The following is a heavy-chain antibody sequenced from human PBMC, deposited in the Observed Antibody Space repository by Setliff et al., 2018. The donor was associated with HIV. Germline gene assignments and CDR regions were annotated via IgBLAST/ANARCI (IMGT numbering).Heavy chain of an antibody. Sequence: ASVKVSCKASGYTFTGYYMHWVRQAPGQGLEWMGWISGYNGKTNYAQNFQGRVTMTTDTSTSTAYMEVRSLRYEDTAVYYCARDDPIRKEVASGLDYWGQGTLVTVS. J-gene: IGHJ4*02. CDR1: GYTFTGYY. V-gene: IGHV1-18*04. CDR2: ISGYNGKT. D-gene: IGHD3-10*01. CDR3: ARDDPIRKEVASGLDY.